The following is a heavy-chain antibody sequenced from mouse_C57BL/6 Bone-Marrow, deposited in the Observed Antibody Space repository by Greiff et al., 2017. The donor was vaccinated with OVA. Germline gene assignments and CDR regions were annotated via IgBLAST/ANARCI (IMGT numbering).Heavy chain of an antibody. J-gene: IGHJ1*03. V-gene: IGHV5-2*01. CDR1: EYEFPSHD. CDR3: ADYDGYSGWYFDV. CDR2: INSDGGST. D-gene: IGHD2-3*01. Sequence: EVQVVESGGGLVQPGESLKLSCESNEYEFPSHDMSWVRKTPEKRLELVAAINSDGGSTYYPDTMERRFIISRDNTKKTLYLQMSSLRSEDTALYYCADYDGYSGWYFDVWGTGTTVTVSS.